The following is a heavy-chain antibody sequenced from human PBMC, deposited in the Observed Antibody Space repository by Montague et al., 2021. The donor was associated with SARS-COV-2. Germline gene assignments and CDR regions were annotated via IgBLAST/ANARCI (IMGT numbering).Heavy chain of an antibody. Sequence: SETLSLTCTVSGYSISSSSNYWGWIRQPGGRLLERIGSIYYGCSPYNXXXLNRRVTISVDTYNNLFFLMLNSVTADATAVYYCARLCWFGELSIDNWFDPWGQGALVTVSS. D-gene: IGHD3-10*01. CDR3: ARLCWFGELSIDNWFDP. V-gene: IGHV4-39*01. CDR1: GYSISSSSNY. J-gene: IGHJ5*02. CDR2: IYYGCSP.